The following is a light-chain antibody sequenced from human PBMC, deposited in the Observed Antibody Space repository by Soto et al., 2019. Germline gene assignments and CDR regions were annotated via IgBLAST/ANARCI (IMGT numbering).Light chain of an antibody. CDR3: QQYNNWPLT. CDR1: QSVSRN. CDR2: GAS. J-gene: IGKJ5*01. Sequence: EILMTQAPSTRTVSPGERATLPCRASQSVSRNLDWYQQKPGQAPRLLIYGASSRATGIPVRFSGSGSGTEFTLTISSLQSEDFEVYYCQQYNNWPLTFGQGTRLEI. V-gene: IGKV3-15*01.